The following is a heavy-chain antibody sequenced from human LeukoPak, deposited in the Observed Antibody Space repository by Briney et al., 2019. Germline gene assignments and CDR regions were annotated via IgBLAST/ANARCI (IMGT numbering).Heavy chain of an antibody. Sequence: GGSLRLSCAASGFSFMSYSMNGIRQAPGKGLEWVSSTSSGSDYIYYADSMKGRFSTSRDNAKNSLYLQINSVRVEDTAVYYCARGNTCSYPLTDASDISGQGTMVTVSS. CDR3: ARGNTCSYPLTDASDI. D-gene: IGHD1-26*01. J-gene: IGHJ3*02. V-gene: IGHV3-21*01. CDR2: TSSGSDYI. CDR1: GFSFMSYS.